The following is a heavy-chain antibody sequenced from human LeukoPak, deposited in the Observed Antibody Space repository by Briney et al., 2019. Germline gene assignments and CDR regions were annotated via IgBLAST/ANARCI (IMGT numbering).Heavy chain of an antibody. Sequence: PGGSPSLSCAASGFTVTSNYMTWVRQAPGKGLEWVSIIYSGGYTDYADSVKGRFTISRDNSKNTLYLQMNSLRAEDTAVYYCARRLEYSGSKGVFDYWGQGTLVTVSS. CDR3: ARRLEYSGSKGVFDY. CDR2: IYSGGYT. V-gene: IGHV3-66*01. J-gene: IGHJ4*02. D-gene: IGHD1-26*01. CDR1: GFTVTSNY.